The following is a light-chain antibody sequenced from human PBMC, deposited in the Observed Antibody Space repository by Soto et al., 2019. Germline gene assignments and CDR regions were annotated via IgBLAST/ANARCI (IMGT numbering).Light chain of an antibody. J-gene: IGKJ1*01. V-gene: IGKV1-6*01. CDR3: LQDYNYPLM. CDR1: QGISTD. CDR2: AAS. Sequence: AIQMTQSPSSLSASLGDRVTITCRASQGISTDFGWYQQKPWKAPKVLIYAASSLQGGVPSRFSGSGSGTDFTLSISRRQPADFATYYCLQDYNYPLMFGQGTKVEIK.